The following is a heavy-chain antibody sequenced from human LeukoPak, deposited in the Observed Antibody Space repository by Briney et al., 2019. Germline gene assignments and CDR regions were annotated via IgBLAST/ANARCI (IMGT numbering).Heavy chain of an antibody. CDR1: GGSISSGSYY. CDR2: IYTSGST. D-gene: IGHD2-15*01. Sequence: SETQSLTCTVSGGSISSGSYYWSWIRQPAGKGLEWIGRIYTSGSTNYNPSLKSRVTISIDTSKNQFSLKLSSVTAADTAVYYCARDDCSGGSRGLGAYWGQGTLVTISS. CDR3: ARDDCSGGSRGLGAY. V-gene: IGHV4-61*02. J-gene: IGHJ4*02.